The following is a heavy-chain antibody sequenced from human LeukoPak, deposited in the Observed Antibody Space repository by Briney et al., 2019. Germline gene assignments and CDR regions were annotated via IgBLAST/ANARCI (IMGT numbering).Heavy chain of an antibody. Sequence: SETLSLTCAVYGGSFSGYYWSWIRQPPGKGLEWIGEINHSGSTNYNPSLKSRVTISVDTSKNQFSLKLSSVTAADTAVYYCARYGEDTAMVYRDVWGKGTTVTVSS. CDR1: GGSFSGYY. J-gene: IGHJ6*04. V-gene: IGHV4-34*01. D-gene: IGHD5-18*01. CDR3: ARYGEDTAMVYRDV. CDR2: INHSGST.